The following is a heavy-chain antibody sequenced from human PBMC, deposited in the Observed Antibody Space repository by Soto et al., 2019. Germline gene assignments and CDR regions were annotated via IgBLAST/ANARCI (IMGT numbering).Heavy chain of an antibody. D-gene: IGHD3-16*02. CDR1: GFPFSYSW. V-gene: IGHV3-15*01. J-gene: IGHJ4*02. CDR2: IKSETDGGTT. Sequence: EVQLAESGGGLVNPGGSLRLSCVASGFPFSYSWMSWVRQAPGKGLEWVARIKSETDGGTTDYAAPVEGRFTISRDDSKNTLNLQMNSLKTEDTAVYYCVTYDFIWGSYRVRWAYWRQGTLVTVSS. CDR3: VTYDFIWGSYRVRWAY.